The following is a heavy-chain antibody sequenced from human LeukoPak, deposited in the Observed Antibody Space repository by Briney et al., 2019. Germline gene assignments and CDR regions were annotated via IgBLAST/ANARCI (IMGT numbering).Heavy chain of an antibody. J-gene: IGHJ4*02. CDR2: ISYDGSNK. Sequence: PGGSLRLSCAASGFTFSSYGMHWVRQAPGKGLEWVAVISYDGSNKYYADSVKGRFTISRDNSKNTLYLQMNSLRAEDTAVYYCANRNWGSAYWGQGTLVTVSS. D-gene: IGHD7-27*01. CDR3: ANRNWGSAY. CDR1: GFTFSSYG. V-gene: IGHV3-30*18.